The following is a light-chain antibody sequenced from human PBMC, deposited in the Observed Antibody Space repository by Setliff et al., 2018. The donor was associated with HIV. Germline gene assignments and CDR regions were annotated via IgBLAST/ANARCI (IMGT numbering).Light chain of an antibody. V-gene: IGLV2-14*03. CDR3: SSYTSSSTLV. CDR1: SSDVGGYNY. CDR2: DVS. Sequence: LTQPASVSGSPGQSITISYTGTSSDVGGYNYVSWYQQHPGKAPKLMIYDVSYRPSGVSNRFSGSKSGNTASLTISGLQAEDEADYYCSSYTSSSTLVFGIGTKVTV. J-gene: IGLJ1*01.